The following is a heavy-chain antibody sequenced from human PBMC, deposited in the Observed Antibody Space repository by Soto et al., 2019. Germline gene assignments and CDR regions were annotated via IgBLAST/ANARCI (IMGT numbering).Heavy chain of an antibody. D-gene: IGHD6-19*01. CDR1: CGSIISGGYY. Sequence: SETLSLTCTFSCGSIISGGYYWTWIRQHPGKGLEWIGYIYYSGSTYYNPSLKSRVTISVDTSKNQFSLKLSSVTAADTAVYYCARDPYSSMGSYYYYYGMDVWGQGTTVTVSS. CDR2: IYYSGST. CDR3: ARDPYSSMGSYYYYYGMDV. V-gene: IGHV4-31*03. J-gene: IGHJ6*02.